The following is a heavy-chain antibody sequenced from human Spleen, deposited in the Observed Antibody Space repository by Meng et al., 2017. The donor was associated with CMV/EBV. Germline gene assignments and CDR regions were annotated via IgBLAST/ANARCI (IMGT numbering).Heavy chain of an antibody. D-gene: IGHD2-2*02. Sequence: YAMHWVRQAPGKGLEWVAVISYDGSNKYYADSVKGRFTISRDNSKNTLYLQMNSLRAEDTAVYFCARAVGYCSSTSCYTGYYGMDVWGQGTTVTVSS. J-gene: IGHJ6*02. CDR1: YA. V-gene: IGHV3-30-3*01. CDR2: ISYDGSNK. CDR3: ARAVGYCSSTSCYTGYYGMDV.